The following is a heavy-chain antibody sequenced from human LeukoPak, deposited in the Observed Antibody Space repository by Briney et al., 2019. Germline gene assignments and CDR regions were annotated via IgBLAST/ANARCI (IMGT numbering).Heavy chain of an antibody. CDR2: IYHSGST. Sequence: SETLSLTCAVSGGSISSSNWWSWVRQPPGKGLEWIGEIYHSGSTYYNPSLKSRVTISVDRSKNQFSLKLSSVTAADTAVYYCAREVAEDSYGYSVLDYWGQGTLVTVSS. J-gene: IGHJ4*02. CDR3: AREVAEDSYGYSVLDY. D-gene: IGHD5-18*01. V-gene: IGHV4-4*02. CDR1: GGSISSSNW.